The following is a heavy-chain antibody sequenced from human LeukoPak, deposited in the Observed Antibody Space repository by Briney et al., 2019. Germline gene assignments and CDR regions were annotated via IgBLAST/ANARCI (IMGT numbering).Heavy chain of an antibody. D-gene: IGHD6-13*01. CDR1: GGTFSSYT. Sequence: SVKVSCKASGGTFSSYTISWVRQAPGQGLEWMGRIIPILGIANYAQKFQGRVTITADKSTSTAYMELSSLRSEDTAVYYCAREGQTIATEAQSRGYYYYYYMDVWGKGTTVTVSS. V-gene: IGHV1-69*04. J-gene: IGHJ6*03. CDR2: IIPILGIA. CDR3: AREGQTIATEAQSRGYYYYYYMDV.